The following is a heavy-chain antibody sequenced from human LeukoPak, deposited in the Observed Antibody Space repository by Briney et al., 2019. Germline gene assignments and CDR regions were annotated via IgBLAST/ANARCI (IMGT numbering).Heavy chain of an antibody. Sequence: SETLSLTGTVSGGSISSYYWSWIRQPPGKGLEWLGYIYYGGSTNYNPPLKSRVTISVATTNNQFSLKLSSVTAADTAVYYCARLGWVLGDAFDIWGQGKMVTVSS. CDR1: GGSISSYY. J-gene: IGHJ3*02. D-gene: IGHD2-2*03. V-gene: IGHV4-59*08. CDR2: IYYGGST. CDR3: ARLGWVLGDAFDI.